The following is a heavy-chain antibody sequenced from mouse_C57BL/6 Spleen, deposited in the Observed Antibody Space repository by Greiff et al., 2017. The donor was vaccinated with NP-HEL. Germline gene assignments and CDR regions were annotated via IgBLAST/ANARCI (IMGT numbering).Heavy chain of an antibody. D-gene: IGHD1-1*01. V-gene: IGHV1-26*01. CDR1: GYTFTDYY. J-gene: IGHJ2*01. CDR2: INPNNGGT. Sequence: EVKLMESGPELVKPGASVKISCKASGYTFTDYYMNWVKQSHGKSLEWIGDINPNNGGTSYNQKFKGKATLTVDKSSSTAYMELRSLTSEDSAVYYCARSTYGSSYFDYWGQGTTLTVSS. CDR3: ARSTYGSSYFDY.